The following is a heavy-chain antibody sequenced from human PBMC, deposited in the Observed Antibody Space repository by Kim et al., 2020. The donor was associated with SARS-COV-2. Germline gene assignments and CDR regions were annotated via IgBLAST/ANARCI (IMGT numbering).Heavy chain of an antibody. J-gene: IGHJ4*02. CDR1: SDSFSAYY. Sequence: SETLSLTCTVSSDSFSAYYWSWIRQIPGKGLEWIGYIFYSGSTNYNPSLKSRATISWDTSRHQFSLDLTSVTQADTAVYYCARSEGRASWHQFDYWGQG. CDR3: ARSEGRASWHQFDY. CDR2: IFYSGST. V-gene: IGHV4-59*01.